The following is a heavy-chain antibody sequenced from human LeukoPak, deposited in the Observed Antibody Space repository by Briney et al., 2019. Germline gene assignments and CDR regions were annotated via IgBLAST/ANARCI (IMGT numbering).Heavy chain of an antibody. V-gene: IGHV3-48*04. D-gene: IGHD6-13*01. CDR1: GITLSNYG. Sequence: GGSLRLSCAVSGITLSNYGMSWVRQAPGKGLEWVSYISSSGSTIYYADSVKGRFTISRDNAKNSLYLQMNSLRAEHTAVYYCARDRTRAAGCAFDIWGQGTMVTVSS. CDR3: ARDRTRAAGCAFDI. J-gene: IGHJ3*02. CDR2: ISSSGSTI.